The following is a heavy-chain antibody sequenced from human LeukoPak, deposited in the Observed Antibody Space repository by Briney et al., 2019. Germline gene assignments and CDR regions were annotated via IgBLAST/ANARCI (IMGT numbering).Heavy chain of an antibody. CDR3: ARGRSFGELGVY. D-gene: IGHD3-10*01. CDR2: INPNSDVT. Sequence: ASVKVSCKASGYTFIDYYIHWVRQAPGQGLEWMGSINPNSDVTNYAQNFQGRVTMTRDTFIRTAYVELSRLTSDDTAVYYCARGRSFGELGVYWGQGTLLTVSS. CDR1: GYTFIDYY. V-gene: IGHV1-2*02. J-gene: IGHJ4*02.